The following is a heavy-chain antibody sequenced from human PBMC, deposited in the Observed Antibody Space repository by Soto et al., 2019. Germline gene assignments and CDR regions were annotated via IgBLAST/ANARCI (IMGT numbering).Heavy chain of an antibody. CDR1: GDSINNSHW. Sequence: PSETLSLTCAVSGDSINNSHWWSWVRQTPGKGLEWIGETYHSGTTNYNPSLETRVTISIDKSKNQFSLKMNSVTAADTAVYYCAREVNSSPARGPNWFDPWGQGTLVTVSS. CDR3: AREVNSSPARGPNWFDP. CDR2: TYHSGTT. J-gene: IGHJ5*02. D-gene: IGHD6-13*01. V-gene: IGHV4-4*02.